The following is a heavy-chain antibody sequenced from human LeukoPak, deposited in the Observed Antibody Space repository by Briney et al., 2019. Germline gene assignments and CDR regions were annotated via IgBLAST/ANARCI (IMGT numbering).Heavy chain of an antibody. Sequence: ASVKVSRKASGYTFTSYGISWVRQAPGQGLEWMGWISAYNGNTNYAQKLQGRVTMTTDTSTSTAYMELRSLRSDDTAVYYCARDQGTTVTRVPNYWGQGTLVTVSS. V-gene: IGHV1-18*01. CDR2: ISAYNGNT. CDR1: GYTFTSYG. D-gene: IGHD4-17*01. CDR3: ARDQGTTVTRVPNY. J-gene: IGHJ4*02.